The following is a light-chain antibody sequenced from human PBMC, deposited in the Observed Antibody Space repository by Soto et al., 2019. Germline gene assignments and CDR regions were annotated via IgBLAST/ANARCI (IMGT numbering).Light chain of an antibody. CDR1: QSVSSY. J-gene: IGKJ5*01. CDR3: QQRSNWPGT. V-gene: IGKV3-11*01. CDR2: DAS. Sequence: EIVLTQSPATLSFSPGERATLSCRASQSVSSYLAWYQQKPGQAPRLLIYDASNRATGIPARFSGSGSGTDFTLTISSLEPEDFAVYYCQQRSNWPGTFGQGTRLAVK.